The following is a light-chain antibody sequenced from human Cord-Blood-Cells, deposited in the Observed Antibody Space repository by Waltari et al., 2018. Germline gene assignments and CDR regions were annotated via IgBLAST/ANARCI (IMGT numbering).Light chain of an antibody. V-gene: IGLV2-14*02. CDR1: SSDVGSYNL. J-gene: IGLJ2*01. Sequence: QSALTQPASVSGSPGQSITISCTGTSSDVGSYNLVSWYQQHPGKAPQLMIYEGSKRPSGVSNRFSGSKSGNTASLTISGLQAEDEADYYCSSYTSSSTLVFGGGTKLTVL. CDR3: SSYTSSSTLV. CDR2: EGS.